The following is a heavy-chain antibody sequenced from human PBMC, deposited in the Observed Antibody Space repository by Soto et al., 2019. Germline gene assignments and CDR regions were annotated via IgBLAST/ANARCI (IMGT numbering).Heavy chain of an antibody. D-gene: IGHD3-3*01. CDR3: ARPGRDFWSGRYYFDY. CDR2: ISYDESNT. V-gene: IGHV3-30*03. Sequence: GGSLRLSCAASGFAFSSYGMHWVRQAPGKGLEWVAVISYDESNTYYADSVKGRFTISRGNSKNTLYLQMNSLRAEDTAVYYYARPGRDFWSGRYYFDYWGQGTLVTVSS. CDR1: GFAFSSYG. J-gene: IGHJ4*02.